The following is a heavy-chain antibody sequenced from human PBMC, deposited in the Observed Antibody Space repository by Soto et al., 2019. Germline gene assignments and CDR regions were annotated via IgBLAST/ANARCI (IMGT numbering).Heavy chain of an antibody. CDR1: GFTFSSYS. D-gene: IGHD4-4*01. Sequence: LRLSCAASGFTFSSYSMNWVRQAPGKGLEWVSSISSSSSYIYYADSVKGRFTISRDNAKNSLYLQMNSLRAEDTAVYYCARTMNKVTTDNSYHGRHAWGKGTTVPVSP. CDR2: ISSSSSYI. CDR3: ARTMNKVTTDNSYHGRHA. V-gene: IGHV3-21*01. J-gene: IGHJ6*04.